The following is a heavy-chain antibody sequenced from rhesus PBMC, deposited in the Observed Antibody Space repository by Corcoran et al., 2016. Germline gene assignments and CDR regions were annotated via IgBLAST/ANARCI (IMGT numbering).Heavy chain of an antibody. Sequence: EVQLVESGGGLVQPGGSLRLSCAASGFTFSSYGMHWVRQAPGKGLEWLAVISYDGSKKYYADSVEDRFTIFRYNYNNVLYLQINNLKLEGTAVYYCARGSYYEDDYGYYYPHYGGQGVLVTVSS. J-gene: IGHJ4*01. CDR3: ARGSYYEDDYGYYYPHY. CDR2: ISYDGSKK. D-gene: IGHD3-9*01. V-gene: IGHV3-54*02. CDR1: GFTFSSYG.